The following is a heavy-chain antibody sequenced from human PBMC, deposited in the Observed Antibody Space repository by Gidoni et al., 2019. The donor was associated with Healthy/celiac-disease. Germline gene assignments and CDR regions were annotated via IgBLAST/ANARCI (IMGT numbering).Heavy chain of an antibody. J-gene: IGHJ4*02. CDR1: GGSCSGYY. CDR3: ARGRGPFDY. CDR2: INHSGST. Sequence: QVQLQQWGAGLLKPSETLSLTCAVYGGSCSGYYWSWIRQPPGKGLEWIGEINHSGSTNYNPSLKSRVTISVDTSKNQFSLKLSSVTAADTAVYYCARGRGPFDYWGQGTLVTVSS. D-gene: IGHD3-10*01. V-gene: IGHV4-34*01.